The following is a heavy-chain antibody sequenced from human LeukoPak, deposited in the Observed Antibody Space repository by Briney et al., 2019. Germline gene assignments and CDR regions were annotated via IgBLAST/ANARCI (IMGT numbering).Heavy chain of an antibody. V-gene: IGHV4-34*01. CDR2: INHSGST. CDR3: ARHHYDYVWGSYTENWIDP. CDR1: GGSFSGYY. Sequence: SETLSLTCAVYGGSFSGYYWSWIRQPPGKGLEWIGEINHSGSTNYNPSLKSRVTISVDTSKNQFSLKLSSVTAADTAVYYCARHHYDYVWGSYTENWIDPWGQGTLVTVSS. D-gene: IGHD3-16*01. J-gene: IGHJ5*02.